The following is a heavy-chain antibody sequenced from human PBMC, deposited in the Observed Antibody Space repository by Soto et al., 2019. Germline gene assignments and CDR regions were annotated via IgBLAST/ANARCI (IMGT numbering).Heavy chain of an antibody. V-gene: IGHV3-64*01. J-gene: IGHJ6*03. Sequence: EVQLVESGGGLVQPGGSLRLSCAASGFTFSNYAMDWVRQAPGQVLEYVSGISSNGVGTYYANSVKDRFTISRDNSKNTLYLQMGSLRAEDMAVYYCARREQSDYYYMDVWGKGTSVTVSS. CDR1: GFTFSNYA. CDR2: ISSNGVGT. D-gene: IGHD6-19*01. CDR3: ARREQSDYYYMDV.